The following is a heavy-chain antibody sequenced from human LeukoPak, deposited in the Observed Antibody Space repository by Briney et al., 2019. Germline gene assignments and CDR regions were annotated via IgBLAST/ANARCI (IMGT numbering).Heavy chain of an antibody. D-gene: IGHD2/OR15-2a*01. Sequence: GGSLRLSCVASGITFSNAWMSWVRQAPGKGLEWVGRIKIKTDGETTDYGAPVKGSFSISRDDSKNTLYLQMNRLKTEDTAVYFCTTLSRPDDYWGQGTLVTVSS. J-gene: IGHJ4*02. V-gene: IGHV3-15*01. CDR3: TTLSRPDDY. CDR1: GITFSNAW. CDR2: IKIKTDGETT.